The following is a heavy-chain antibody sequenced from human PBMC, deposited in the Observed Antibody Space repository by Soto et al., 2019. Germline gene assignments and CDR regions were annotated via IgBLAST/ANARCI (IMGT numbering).Heavy chain of an antibody. CDR3: ARDRPTSSGWFDS. V-gene: IGHV3-11*01. Sequence: GGSLRLSCAASGFTFSDYYMSWIRQVPGKGLEWISYISNSGSTIYYTDSVKGRFTMSRDNAQNSLYLQMNSLRAEDTAVYYCARDRPTSSGWFDSWGQGTLVTVS. D-gene: IGHD3-22*01. CDR1: GFTFSDYY. CDR2: ISNSGSTI. J-gene: IGHJ5*01.